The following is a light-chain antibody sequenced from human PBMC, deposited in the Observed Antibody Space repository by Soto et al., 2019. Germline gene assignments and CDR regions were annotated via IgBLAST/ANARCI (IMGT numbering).Light chain of an antibody. J-gene: IGKJ5*01. CDR1: QSIRSY. CDR2: GAS. V-gene: IGKV1-39*01. Sequence: DIQMTQSPSSLSASVGDRVTITCRASQSIRSYLNWYQQERGKAPKLLIYGASTLQSGVPSRFSGSGSGTDFTLTISSLKTEEFATYSCQQLYTLPFTVGQGTRLEIK. CDR3: QQLYTLPFT.